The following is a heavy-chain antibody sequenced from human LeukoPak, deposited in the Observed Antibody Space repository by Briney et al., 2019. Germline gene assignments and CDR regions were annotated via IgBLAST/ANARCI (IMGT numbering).Heavy chain of an antibody. D-gene: IGHD6-19*01. J-gene: IGHJ4*02. Sequence: GGSLRLSCAASGFTFSSYGMHWVRQAPGKGLEWVAVISYDGSNKYYADSVKGRFTISRDNSKNTLYLQMNSLRAEDTAVYYGAKDGDSSGWQDFDYWGQGTLVTVSS. V-gene: IGHV3-30*18. CDR2: ISYDGSNK. CDR1: GFTFSSYG. CDR3: AKDGDSSGWQDFDY.